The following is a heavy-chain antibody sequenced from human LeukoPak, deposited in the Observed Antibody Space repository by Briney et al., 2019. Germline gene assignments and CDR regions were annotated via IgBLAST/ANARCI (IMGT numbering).Heavy chain of an antibody. D-gene: IGHD1-26*01. CDR1: GGSISSYY. J-gene: IGHJ4*02. V-gene: IGHV4-59*01. Sequence: SETLSLTCTVSGGSISSYYWSWIRQPPGKGLEWIGYIYYSGSTNYNPSLKSRVTISVDTSKNQFSLKLSSVTAADTAVYYCARGFYVGNYYGFDYWGQGTLVTVSS. CDR2: IYYSGST. CDR3: ARGFYVGNYYGFDY.